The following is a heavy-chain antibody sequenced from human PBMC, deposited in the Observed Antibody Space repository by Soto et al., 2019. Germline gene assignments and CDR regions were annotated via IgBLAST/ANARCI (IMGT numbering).Heavy chain of an antibody. Sequence: GGSLRLSCAASGFTFSSYSMNWVRQAPGKGLEWVSYISSSSSTIYYADSVKGRFTISRDNAKNSLYLQMNSLRDEDTAVYYCVKDGSSGWPYYYGLDVWGQGTTVSVYS. V-gene: IGHV3-48*02. CDR2: ISSSSSTI. CDR3: VKDGSSGWPYYYGLDV. D-gene: IGHD6-19*01. J-gene: IGHJ6*02. CDR1: GFTFSSYS.